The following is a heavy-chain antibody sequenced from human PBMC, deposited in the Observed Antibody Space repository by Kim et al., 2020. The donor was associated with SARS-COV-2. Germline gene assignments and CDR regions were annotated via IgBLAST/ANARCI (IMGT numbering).Heavy chain of an antibody. V-gene: IGHV3-33*05. J-gene: IGHJ4*02. CDR3: ARLREGRMYSSSWYYFDY. Sequence: GGSLRLSCAGSGFTFSSYGMHWVRQAPGKGLEWVAVISYDGSNKYYADSVKGRFTISRDNSKNTLYLQMNSLRAEDTAVYYCARLREGRMYSSSWYYFDYWGQGTLVTVSS. D-gene: IGHD6-13*01. CDR2: ISYDGSNK. CDR1: GFTFSSYG.